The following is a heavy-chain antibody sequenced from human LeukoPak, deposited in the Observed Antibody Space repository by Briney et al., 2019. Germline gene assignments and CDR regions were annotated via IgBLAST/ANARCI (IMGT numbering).Heavy chain of an antibody. J-gene: IGHJ4*02. V-gene: IGHV3-23*01. Sequence: SAISGSGGSTYYADSVKGRFTISRDNSKNTLYLQMNSLRAEDTAVYYCAKHSSSWYSAFDYWGQGTLVTVSS. CDR2: ISGSGGST. D-gene: IGHD6-13*01. CDR3: AKHSSSWYSAFDY.